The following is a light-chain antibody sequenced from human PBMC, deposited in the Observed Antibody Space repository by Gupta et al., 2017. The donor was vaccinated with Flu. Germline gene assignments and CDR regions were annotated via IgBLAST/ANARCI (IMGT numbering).Light chain of an antibody. J-gene: IGKJ4*01. CDR2: WAS. V-gene: IGKV4-1*01. Sequence: DIVVTQSPDSLAVSLGERATINCKSSQPVLDRSTNKNYLAWYKQRPRQPPRLLVYWASTRQSGVTDRFRGSWSGKDFTLTINSRQAEDVAVYYCQHYYNNPPLTFGGGTKVEIK. CDR1: QPVLDRSTNKNY. CDR3: QHYYNNPPLT.